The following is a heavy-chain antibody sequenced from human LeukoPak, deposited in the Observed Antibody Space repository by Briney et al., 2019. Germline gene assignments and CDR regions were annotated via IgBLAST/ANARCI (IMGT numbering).Heavy chain of an antibody. D-gene: IGHD6-19*01. Sequence: GGSLRLSCAASGFTFSSYEMXXVXXXXXXXXXXXSYISSSGSTIYYADSVKXRXXISRDNAKNSLYLQMNSLRAEDTAVYYCVRQQSIAVAVNDHWGQGTLVTVSS. CDR3: VRQQSIAVAVNDH. CDR1: GFTFSSYE. V-gene: IGHV3-48*03. CDR2: ISSSGSTI. J-gene: IGHJ4*02.